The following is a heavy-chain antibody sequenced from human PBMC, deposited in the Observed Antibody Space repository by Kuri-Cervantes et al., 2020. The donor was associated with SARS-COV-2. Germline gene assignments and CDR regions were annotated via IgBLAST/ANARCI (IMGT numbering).Heavy chain of an antibody. CDR2: IMPALGIP. CDR1: GGTFSSAI. J-gene: IGHJ4*02. D-gene: IGHD5/OR15-5a*01. CDR3: ASDGVSRSLSLAF. Sequence: SVKVSCKASGGTFSSAIISWVRQAPGQGLEWMGGIMPALGIPNYAQKFRGRVTITAETSTTTAYLDLTGLKSEDTALYYCASDGVSRSLSLAFWGQGNLVNVSS. V-gene: IGHV1-69*10.